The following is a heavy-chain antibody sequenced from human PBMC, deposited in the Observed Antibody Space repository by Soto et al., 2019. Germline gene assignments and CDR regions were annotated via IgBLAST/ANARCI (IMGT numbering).Heavy chain of an antibody. CDR2: ISYDGSNK. CDR1: GFTFSSYG. CDR3: AKGTQGLSSYYGMDV. V-gene: IGHV3-30*18. J-gene: IGHJ6*02. Sequence: QVQLVESGGGVVQPGRSLRLSCAASGFTFSSYGMHWVRQAPGKGLEWVAVISYDGSNKYYADSVKGRFTISGDNSKNTLYLQMNSLRAEDTAVYYCAKGTQGLSSYYGMDVWGQGTTVTVSS.